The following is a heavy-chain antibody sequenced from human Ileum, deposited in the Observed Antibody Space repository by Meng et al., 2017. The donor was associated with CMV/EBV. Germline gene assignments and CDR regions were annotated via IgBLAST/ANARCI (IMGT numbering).Heavy chain of an antibody. CDR3: ARLSAYYFDY. Sequence: QVRLGQPGAEVKKPGASVKVSCKASGYSFTSHSMHWVRQAPGQGLEWLGMIYPSSGGATYAQKFQGRVTMTSDTSTGTVYMELSSLRSEDTAVYYCARLSAYYFDYWGQGTLVTVSS. V-gene: IGHV1-46*01. J-gene: IGHJ4*02. CDR2: IYPSSGGA. CDR1: GYSFTSHS.